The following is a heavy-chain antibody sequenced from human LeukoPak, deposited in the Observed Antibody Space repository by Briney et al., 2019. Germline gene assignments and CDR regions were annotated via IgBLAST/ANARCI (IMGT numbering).Heavy chain of an antibody. CDR2: IYPLDSIT. V-gene: IGHV5-51*01. CDR1: GYDFSTKW. CDR3: ARLAPDYADYWFDP. D-gene: IGHD4-17*01. Sequence: GESLKISCQTSGYDFSTKWIGWVRQMPGKGLEWMGIIYPLDSITRYSPSFQGHVTISADTSINTAYLQWPSLKPSDTAIYYCARLAPDYADYWFDPGAREPSSPSPQ. J-gene: IGHJ5*02.